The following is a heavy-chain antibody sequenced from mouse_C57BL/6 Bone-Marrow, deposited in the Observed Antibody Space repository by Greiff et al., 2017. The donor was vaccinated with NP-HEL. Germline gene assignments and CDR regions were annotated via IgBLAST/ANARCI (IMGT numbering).Heavy chain of an antibody. CDR2: INPNYGTT. Sequence: VQLQQSGPELVKPGASVKISCKASGYSFTDYNMNWVKQSNGKSLEWIGVINPNYGTTSYNQKFKGKATLTVDQSSSTAYMQLNSLTSEDSAVYYCARAYDYDPHYYAMDYWGQGTSVTVST. V-gene: IGHV1-39*01. CDR1: GYSFTDYN. D-gene: IGHD2-4*01. CDR3: ARAYDYDPHYYAMDY. J-gene: IGHJ4*01.